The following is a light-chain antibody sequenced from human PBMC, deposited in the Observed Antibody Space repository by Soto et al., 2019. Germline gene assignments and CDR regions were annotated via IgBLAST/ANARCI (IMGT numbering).Light chain of an antibody. CDR1: SSNIGTGYD. CDR3: QSFDSSRLYV. J-gene: IGLJ1*01. V-gene: IGLV1-40*01. CDR2: GNS. Sequence: SVLTQPTSVSGAPGQRVTISCTGSSSNIGTGYDVHWYQQLPGTAPKLLIYGNSNRPSGVPDRFSGSKSGTSASLAITGLQAEDEADYYCQSFDSSRLYVFGTGTKV.